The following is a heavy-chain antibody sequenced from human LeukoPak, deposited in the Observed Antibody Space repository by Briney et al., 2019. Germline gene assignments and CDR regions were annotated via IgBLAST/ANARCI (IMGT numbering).Heavy chain of an antibody. V-gene: IGHV3-30-3*01. CDR2: ISYDGSNK. D-gene: IGHD6-13*01. Sequence: PGGSLRLSCAASGFTVSSNYMSWVRQAPGKGLEWVAVISYDGSNKYYADSVKGRFTISRDNSKNTLYLQMNSLRAEDTAVYYCARDQYSSSEGGTFQHWGQGTLVTVSS. CDR1: GFTVSSNY. J-gene: IGHJ1*01. CDR3: ARDQYSSSEGGTFQH.